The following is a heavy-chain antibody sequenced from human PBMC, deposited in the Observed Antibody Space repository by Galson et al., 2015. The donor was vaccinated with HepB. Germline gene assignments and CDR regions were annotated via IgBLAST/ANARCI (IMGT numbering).Heavy chain of an antibody. J-gene: IGHJ4*02. D-gene: IGHD4-23*01. Sequence: SLRLSCAASGFTFSSYAMSWVRQAPGKGLEWVSAISGTGGSTYYADSVKGRFTISRDNSKNTLYLQMNSLRAEDTAVYYCAKVGSTTVVTSGALDYWGQGTLVTVSS. CDR3: AKVGSTTVVTSGALDY. V-gene: IGHV3-23*01. CDR2: ISGTGGST. CDR1: GFTFSSYA.